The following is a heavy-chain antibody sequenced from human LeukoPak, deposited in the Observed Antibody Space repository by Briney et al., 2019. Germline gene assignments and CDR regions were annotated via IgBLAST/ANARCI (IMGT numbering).Heavy chain of an antibody. V-gene: IGHV4-34*01. CDR2: INHSGST. Sequence: SETLSLTCAVHGGSFSGYYWSWIRQPPGKGLEWLGEINHSGSTNYNPSLKSRVTISVDTSKNQFSLKLSSVTAADTAVYYCARGRLAVPARDVDVWGKGTTVTVSS. CDR1: GGSFSGYY. CDR3: ARGRLAVPARDVDV. D-gene: IGHD4-17*01. J-gene: IGHJ6*04.